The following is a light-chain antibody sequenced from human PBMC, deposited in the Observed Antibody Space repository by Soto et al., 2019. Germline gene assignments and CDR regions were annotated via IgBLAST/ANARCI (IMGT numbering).Light chain of an antibody. CDR1: SSDVGGYNC. CDR2: DVS. Sequence: QSALTQPASVSGSPGQSITISCTGTSSDVGGYNCVSWYQQHPGKAPKLMIYDVSNRPSGVSNRFSGSKSGNTASLSISGLQAEDEADYYRSSYTSSSTRVFGTGTKLTVL. CDR3: SSYTSSSTRV. J-gene: IGLJ1*01. V-gene: IGLV2-14*01.